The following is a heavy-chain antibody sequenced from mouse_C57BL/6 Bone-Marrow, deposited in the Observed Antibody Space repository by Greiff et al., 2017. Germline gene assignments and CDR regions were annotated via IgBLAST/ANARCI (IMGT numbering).Heavy chain of an antibody. D-gene: IGHD1-1*01. J-gene: IGHJ2*01. CDR1: GYTFTDYY. V-gene: IGHV1-26*01. Sequence: EVQLQQSGPELVKPGASVKISCKASGYTFTDYYMNWVKQSHGKSLEWIGDINTKNGGTSFNQKFKGKATLTVDKSSTTAYMELRSLTSEDSAFYYCARDYGSSYPYYFDYWGQGTTLTVSS. CDR3: ARDYGSSYPYYFDY. CDR2: INTKNGGT.